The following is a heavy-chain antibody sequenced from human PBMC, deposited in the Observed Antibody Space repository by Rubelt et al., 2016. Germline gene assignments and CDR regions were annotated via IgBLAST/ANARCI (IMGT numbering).Heavy chain of an antibody. D-gene: IGHD3-22*01. CDR3: ARDYYDSSYGAFDI. Sequence: GLEWVAVISYDGSNKYYADSVKGRFTISRDNSKNTLYLQMNSLRAEDTAVYYCARDYYDSSYGAFDIWGQGTMVTVSS. V-gene: IGHV3-30*04. CDR2: ISYDGSNK. J-gene: IGHJ3*02.